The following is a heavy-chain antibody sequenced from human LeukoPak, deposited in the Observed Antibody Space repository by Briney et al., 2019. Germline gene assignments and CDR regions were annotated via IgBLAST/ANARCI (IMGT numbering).Heavy chain of an antibody. CDR2: IYTSGST. CDR3: ARDQGWELLGGFDY. CDR1: GGSISSYY. Sequence: SETLSLTCTVSGGSISSYYWSWIRQPAGKGLEWIGRIYTSGSTNYNPSLKSRVTMSVDTSKNRFSLKLSSVTAADTAVYYCARDQGWELLGGFDYWGQGTLVTVSS. V-gene: IGHV4-4*07. D-gene: IGHD1-26*01. J-gene: IGHJ4*02.